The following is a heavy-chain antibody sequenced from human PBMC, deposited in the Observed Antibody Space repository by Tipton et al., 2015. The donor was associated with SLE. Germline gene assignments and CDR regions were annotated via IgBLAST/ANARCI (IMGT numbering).Heavy chain of an antibody. V-gene: IGHV4-61*02. CDR2: IFTIGTT. Sequence: TLSLTCTVSGGSIRSGSYYWTWIRQPAGTGLEWIGRIFTIGTTSYNPSLKSRVIISVDMSKNELSLSLTSVTAADTAVYYCARGGGSYYDYWGQGTLVTVSS. CDR1: GGSIRSGSYY. D-gene: IGHD1-26*01. J-gene: IGHJ4*02. CDR3: ARGGGSYYDY.